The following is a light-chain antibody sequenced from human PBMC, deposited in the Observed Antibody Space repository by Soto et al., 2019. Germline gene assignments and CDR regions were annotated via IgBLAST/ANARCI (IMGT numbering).Light chain of an antibody. V-gene: IGKV3-15*01. CDR2: GAS. J-gene: IGKJ1*01. CDR1: QSVSSSY. Sequence: EIVLTQSPATLSLSPGERASLSCRASQSVSSSYLAWYQQKPGQAPRLLIYGASTRATGIPARFSGSGSGTEFTLTISSLQSEDFAVYYCQQYNNWLWTFGQGTKVDIK. CDR3: QQYNNWLWT.